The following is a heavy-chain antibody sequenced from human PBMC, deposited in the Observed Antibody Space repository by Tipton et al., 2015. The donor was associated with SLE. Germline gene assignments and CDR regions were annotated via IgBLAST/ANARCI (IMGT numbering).Heavy chain of an antibody. CDR1: GFTFSDYY. V-gene: IGHV3-11*04. D-gene: IGHD3-3*01. Sequence: GSLRLSCAASGFTFSDYYMSWIRQAPGKGLEWVSYISSSGSTIYYADSVKGRFTISRDNAKNSLYLQMNSLRAEDTAVYYCAREGIGFWSGYSNYYYCMDVWGPGTTVTVSS. J-gene: IGHJ6*02. CDR3: AREGIGFWSGYSNYYYCMDV. CDR2: ISSSGSTI.